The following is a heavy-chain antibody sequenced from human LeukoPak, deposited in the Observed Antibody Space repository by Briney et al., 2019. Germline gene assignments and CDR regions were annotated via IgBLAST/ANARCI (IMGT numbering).Heavy chain of an antibody. CDR2: ISSSSSYI. CDR1: GFTFSSYS. V-gene: IGHV3-21*01. D-gene: IGHD3-22*01. J-gene: IGHJ4*02. Sequence: GGSLRLPCAASGFTFSSYSMNWVRQAPGKGLEWVSSISSSSSYIYYADSVKGRFTISKDNAKNSLYLQMNSLRAEDTAVYYCASFEYYYDSSGIDYWGQGTLVTVSS. CDR3: ASFEYYYDSSGIDY.